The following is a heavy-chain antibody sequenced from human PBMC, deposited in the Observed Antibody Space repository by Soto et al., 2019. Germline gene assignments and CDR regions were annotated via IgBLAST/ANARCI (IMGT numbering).Heavy chain of an antibody. V-gene: IGHV1-8*01. CDR2: MNPNSGNT. Sequence: QVQLVQSGAEVKKPGASVKVSCKASGYTFTSHDINWVRQATGQGLEWMGWMNPNSGNTGYAQKFQGRVTMTRNTSISTAYMELSSLRSEDTAVYYCARGINYYDSGDDAFDIWGQGTMVTVSS. CDR3: ARGINYYDSGDDAFDI. CDR1: GYTFTSHD. D-gene: IGHD3-10*01. J-gene: IGHJ3*02.